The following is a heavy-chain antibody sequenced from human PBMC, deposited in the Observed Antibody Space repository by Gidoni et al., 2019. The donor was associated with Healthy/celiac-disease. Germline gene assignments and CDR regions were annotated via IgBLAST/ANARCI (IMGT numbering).Heavy chain of an antibody. CDR1: GGSISSGGYY. CDR3: ARESLHDFANWFDP. D-gene: IGHD2-21*02. V-gene: IGHV4-31*03. CDR2: SYYSGST. Sequence: QVQLQESGPGLVKPSQTLSLTCTVPGGSISSGGYYWRWIRQHPGKGLEWIGYSYYSGSTYYNPSLKSRVNISVDTSKNQFSLKLSSVTAADTAVYYCARESLHDFANWFDPWGQGTLVTVSS. J-gene: IGHJ5*02.